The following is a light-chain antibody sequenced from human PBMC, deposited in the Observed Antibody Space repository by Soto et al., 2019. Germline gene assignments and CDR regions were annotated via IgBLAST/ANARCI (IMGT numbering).Light chain of an antibody. V-gene: IGLV7-46*01. J-gene: IGLJ1*01. CDR2: DTS. CDR1: TGAVTSGHY. Sequence: QAVVTQEPSLTVSPGGTVTLTCGSSTGAVTSGHYPYWFQQKPGRAPRTLIYDTSNKHSWTPARFSGSLLGGKAALTLSGAQPEDEAEYYCLLSYRGSYVFGTGTKLTVL. CDR3: LLSYRGSYV.